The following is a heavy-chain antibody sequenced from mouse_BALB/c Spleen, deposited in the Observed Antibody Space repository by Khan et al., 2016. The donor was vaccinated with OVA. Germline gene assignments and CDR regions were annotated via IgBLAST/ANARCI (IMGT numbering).Heavy chain of an antibody. V-gene: IGHV5-6*01. CDR2: ISSGGSYT. CDR3: TRLAYYYNSEGFAY. J-gene: IGHJ3*01. D-gene: IGHD1-1*02. Sequence: EVQGVESGGDLVKPGGSLKLSCAASGFTFSTYGMSWVRQNPDKRLEWVATISSGGSYTYYVDSVKGRFTISRDNAKKNLELQMSSLKSEDKAMYYCTRLAYYYNSEGFAYWGQGTLVTVSA. CDR1: GFTFSTYG.